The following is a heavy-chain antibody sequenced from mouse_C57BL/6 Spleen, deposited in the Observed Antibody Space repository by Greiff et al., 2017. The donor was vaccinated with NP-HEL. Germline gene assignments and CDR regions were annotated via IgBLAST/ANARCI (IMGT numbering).Heavy chain of an antibody. V-gene: IGHV5-4*01. CDR3: ARESTTRYFDY. D-gene: IGHD5-1*01. CDR2: ISDGGSYT. Sequence: EVKLMESGGGLVKPGGSLKLSCAASGFTFSSYAMSWVRQTPEKRLEWVATISDGGSYTYYPDNVKGRFTISRDNAKNNLYLQMSHLKSEDTAMYYCARESTTRYFDYWGQGTTLTVSS. J-gene: IGHJ2*01. CDR1: GFTFSSYA.